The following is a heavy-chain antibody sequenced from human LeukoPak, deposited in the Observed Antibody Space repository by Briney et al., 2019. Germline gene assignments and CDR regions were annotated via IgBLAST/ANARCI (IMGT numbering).Heavy chain of an antibody. D-gene: IGHD3-10*01. V-gene: IGHV4-34*01. J-gene: IGHJ5*02. CDR3: ARGITMLRRPSSFAP. CDR1: GGSFSGYY. Sequence: SETLSLTCAVYGGSFSGYYWSWCRQPPRKGLEGCGEINHSGSTNYNPSLKSRVTISVDTSKNQFSLKLNSVTAADTAVYYSARGITMLRRPSSFAPWGQGTLVTVSS. CDR2: INHSGST.